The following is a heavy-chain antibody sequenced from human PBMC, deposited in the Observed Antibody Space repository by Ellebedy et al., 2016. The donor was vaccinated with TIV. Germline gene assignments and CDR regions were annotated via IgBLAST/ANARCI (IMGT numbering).Heavy chain of an antibody. CDR1: GYTFINYW. V-gene: IGHV5-51*01. CDR3: ARRAADNGDYGALDY. Sequence: GESLKISCKTSGYTFINYWIGWVRQMPGKGLEWMGIIYPGDSDTIYSPSFEGQVTMSVDKSISTAYLQWSSLKASDTAMYYCARRAADNGDYGALDYWGQGALVTVSS. J-gene: IGHJ4*02. CDR2: IYPGDSDT. D-gene: IGHD4-17*01.